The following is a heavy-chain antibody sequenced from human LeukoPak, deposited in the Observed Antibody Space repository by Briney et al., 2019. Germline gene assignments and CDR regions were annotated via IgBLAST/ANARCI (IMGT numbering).Heavy chain of an antibody. J-gene: IGHJ4*02. V-gene: IGHV3-64D*09. D-gene: IGHD1-26*01. CDR1: GFTFSSCA. Sequence: GGSLRLSCSASGFTFSSCAMHWVRQAPGRGLEYVSAISSSGDSTYYADPVKGRFNISRDNSKNTLYLQMSSLRPEDTAVYYCVKTGRGGYYDYWGQGTLVTVSS. CDR3: VKTGRGGYYDY. CDR2: ISSSGDST.